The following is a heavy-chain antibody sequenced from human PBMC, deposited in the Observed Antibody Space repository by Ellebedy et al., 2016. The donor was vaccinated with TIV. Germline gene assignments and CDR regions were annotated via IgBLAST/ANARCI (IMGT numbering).Heavy chain of an antibody. D-gene: IGHD2-15*01. CDR3: AKFLVLCSGATCVIDH. J-gene: IGHJ4*02. CDR2: ISGNGGHT. V-gene: IGHV3-23*01. CDR1: GFTFSTYW. Sequence: GESLKISCAASGFTFSTYWMHWVRQAPGKGLEWVSAISGNGGHTHYEDSVKGRFTISRDNSKNTLYLQMNSLRAEDTAVYYCAKFLVLCSGATCVIDHWGQGTLVTVSS.